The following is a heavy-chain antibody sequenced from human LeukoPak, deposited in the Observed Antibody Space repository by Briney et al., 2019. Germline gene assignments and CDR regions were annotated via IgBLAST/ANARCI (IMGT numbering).Heavy chain of an antibody. CDR2: TGSIGSTI. J-gene: IGHJ4*02. CDR1: GFSFNIYS. Sequence: GGSLRLSCSSSGFSFNIYSMSWVRQSPGKGLEWIAYTGSIGSTIHYADSVKGRFTIPRDNAKKSLFLQMDTLRGDDTAVYYCARVGGRGIDYWGQGSLVLVSS. V-gene: IGHV3-48*01. CDR3: ARVGGRGIDY.